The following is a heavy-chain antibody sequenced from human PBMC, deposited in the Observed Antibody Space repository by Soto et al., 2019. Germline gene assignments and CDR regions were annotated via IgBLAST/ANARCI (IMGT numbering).Heavy chain of an antibody. CDR3: ARLIALCVVFDY. D-gene: IGHD3-16*01. CDR1: GFSLSQNEVA. CDR2: FYLDDDK. Sequence: SGPTLVNPTQTLPLTCAFSGFSLSQNEVAVGWIRQPPGKALEWLALFYLDDDKRYSPPLTNRLPVTQDTSKNQVVLSITNMHTVDTGTYLSARLIALCVVFDYWGQGILVTVAS. J-gene: IGHJ4*02. V-gene: IGHV2-5*02.